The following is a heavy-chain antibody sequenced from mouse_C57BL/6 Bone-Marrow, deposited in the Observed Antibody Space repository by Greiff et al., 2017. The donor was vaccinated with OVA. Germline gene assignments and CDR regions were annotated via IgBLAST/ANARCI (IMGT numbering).Heavy chain of an antibody. Sequence: QVQLQQSGAELVRPGASVTLSCKASGYTFTDYEMHWVKQTPVHGLEWIGAIAPETGGTAYNQKFKGKAILTADKSSSTAYMELRSLTSEDSAVYYCTRRNAMDYWGQGTSVTVSS. J-gene: IGHJ4*01. CDR1: GYTFTDYE. CDR3: TRRNAMDY. CDR2: IAPETGGT. V-gene: IGHV1-15*01.